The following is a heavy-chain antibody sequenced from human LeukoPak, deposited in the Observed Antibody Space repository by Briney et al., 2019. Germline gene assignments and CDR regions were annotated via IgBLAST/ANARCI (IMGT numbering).Heavy chain of an antibody. Sequence: PGGSLRLSCAASGFTFSSYEMNWVRQAPGKGLEWVSYISSSGSTIYHADSVKGRFTISRDNAKNSLYLQMNSLRAEDTAVYYCASRRDYGDYDFDYWGQGTLVTVSS. CDR1: GFTFSSYE. D-gene: IGHD4-17*01. J-gene: IGHJ4*02. V-gene: IGHV3-48*03. CDR3: ASRRDYGDYDFDY. CDR2: ISSSGSTI.